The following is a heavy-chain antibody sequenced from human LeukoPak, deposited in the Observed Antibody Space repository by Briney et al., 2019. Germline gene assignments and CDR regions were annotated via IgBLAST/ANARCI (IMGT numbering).Heavy chain of an antibody. CDR1: GGSIKSSDYY. D-gene: IGHD3-10*01. Sequence: SETLSLTCSVSGGSIKSSDYYWGWVRQPPGKGLEWIGSMRYTGTTYYNPSLKSRVTISVDTSKNQLSLKLSSVTAADTAVYYCPRRNNYRSGSSYPWGQRILVTVSS. CDR2: MRYTGTT. J-gene: IGHJ5*02. V-gene: IGHV4-39*01. CDR3: PRRNNYRSGSSYP.